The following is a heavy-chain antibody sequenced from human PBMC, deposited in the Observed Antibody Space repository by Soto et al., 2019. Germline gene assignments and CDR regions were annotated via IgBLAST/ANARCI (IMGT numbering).Heavy chain of an antibody. Sequence: QVQLVESGGGVVQPGRSLRLSCAASGFTFSSYGMHWVRQAPGKGLEGVAVIWYDGSNKYYADSVKGRFTISRDNSKNTLYLQMNSLRAEDTAVYYCARDGMYSGSYHLSFFDYWGQGTLVTVSS. V-gene: IGHV3-33*01. J-gene: IGHJ4*02. CDR1: GFTFSSYG. D-gene: IGHD1-26*01. CDR2: IWYDGSNK. CDR3: ARDGMYSGSYHLSFFDY.